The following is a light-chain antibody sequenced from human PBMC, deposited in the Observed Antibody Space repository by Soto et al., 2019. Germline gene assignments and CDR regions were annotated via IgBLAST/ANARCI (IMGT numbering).Light chain of an antibody. J-gene: IGKJ4*01. CDR3: QEYASTPLT. Sequence: EIVLTQSPGTLSLSPGERATLSCRASQSVTANYLARYQQRRGQAPSLLIQCASIRPTGIPHRFSGSGSVRDFTLTISSLEPEDFPVYYCQEYASTPLTFGGGTRV. CDR2: CAS. CDR1: QSVTANY. V-gene: IGKV3-20*01.